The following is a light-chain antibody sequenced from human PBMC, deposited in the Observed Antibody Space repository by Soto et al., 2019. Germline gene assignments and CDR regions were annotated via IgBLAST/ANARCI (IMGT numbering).Light chain of an antibody. Sequence: EIVMTQSPDTLSVSPGERATLTCRAGQGVTTNFAWYQQKPGQAPRLLIYGASTRATGIPARFSGSGSGTEFTLTISSLQSEDFAVYYCQQYNKWPRWTFGQGTKVDIK. CDR2: GAS. CDR3: QQYNKWPRWT. J-gene: IGKJ1*01. V-gene: IGKV3-15*01. CDR1: QGVTTN.